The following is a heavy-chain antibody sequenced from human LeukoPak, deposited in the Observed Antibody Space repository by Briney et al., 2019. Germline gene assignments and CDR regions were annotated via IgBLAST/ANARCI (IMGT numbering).Heavy chain of an antibody. CDR3: AKASFPAAIIGWFDP. CDR2: ISWNSDSI. V-gene: IGHV3-9*01. D-gene: IGHD2-2*02. Sequence: GGSLRLSCAASGFTFSSNSMTWVRQTPGKGLEWVSGISWNSDSIGYADSVKGRFTISRDNARNSLYLQMNSLRDEDTALYYCAKASFPAAIIGWFDPWGQGTLVTVSS. CDR1: GFTFSSNS. J-gene: IGHJ5*02.